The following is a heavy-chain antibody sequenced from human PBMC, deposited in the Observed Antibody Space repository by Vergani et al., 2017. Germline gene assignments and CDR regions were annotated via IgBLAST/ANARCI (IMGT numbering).Heavy chain of an antibody. Sequence: QLQLQESGPGLVKPSETLSLTCTVSGGSISSSSYYWGWIRQPPGKGLEWIGSIYYSGSTYYNPSLKSRVTISVDTSKNQFSLKLSSVTAADTAVYYCARGQEGSGFDYWGQGTLVTVSS. CDR3: ARGQEGSGFDY. V-gene: IGHV4-39*07. D-gene: IGHD3-3*01. CDR1: GGSISSSSYY. J-gene: IGHJ4*02. CDR2: IYYSGST.